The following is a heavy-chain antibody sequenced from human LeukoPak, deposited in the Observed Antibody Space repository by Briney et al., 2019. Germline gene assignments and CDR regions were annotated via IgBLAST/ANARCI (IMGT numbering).Heavy chain of an antibody. CDR1: GYTFTSYD. Sequence: GASVKVSCKASGYTFTSYDINWVRQATGQGLEWMGWMNPNSGNTGCAQKFQGRVTMTRNTSISTAYMELSSLRSEDTAVYYCARGDDYDYFDYWGQGTLAAVSS. CDR2: MNPNSGNT. CDR3: ARGDDYDYFDY. D-gene: IGHD4-17*01. V-gene: IGHV1-8*01. J-gene: IGHJ4*02.